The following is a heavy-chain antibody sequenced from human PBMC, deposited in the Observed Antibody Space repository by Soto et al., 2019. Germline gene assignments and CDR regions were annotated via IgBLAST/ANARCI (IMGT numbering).Heavy chain of an antibody. Sequence: QLQLQESGPGLVKPSETLSLTCTVSGGSISSSSYYWGWIRQPPGKGLEWIGMIYYSGSTYYNPSLKSRLTIPVDTSKNRTALKLSSVTAADTAVYYCARQPLGGWQLANYFDYWGQGTLGTVSS. CDR1: GGSISSSSYY. V-gene: IGHV4-39*01. CDR3: ARQPLGGWQLANYFDY. J-gene: IGHJ4*02. D-gene: IGHD6-6*01. CDR2: IYYSGST.